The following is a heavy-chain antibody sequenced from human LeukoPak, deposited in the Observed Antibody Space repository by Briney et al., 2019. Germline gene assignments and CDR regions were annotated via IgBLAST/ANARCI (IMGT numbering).Heavy chain of an antibody. CDR2: IYYSGST. V-gene: IGHV4-39*01. Sequence: SETLSLTCTVSGGSISSSSYYWGWIRQPPGKGLEWIGSIYYSGSTYYNPSLKSRVTISVDTSKNQFSLELSSVTAADTAVYYCAVGLGYYDILTGYPNLIPPWDWGQGTLVTVSS. D-gene: IGHD3-9*01. CDR3: AVGLGYYDILTGYPNLIPPWD. CDR1: GGSISSSSYY. J-gene: IGHJ4*02.